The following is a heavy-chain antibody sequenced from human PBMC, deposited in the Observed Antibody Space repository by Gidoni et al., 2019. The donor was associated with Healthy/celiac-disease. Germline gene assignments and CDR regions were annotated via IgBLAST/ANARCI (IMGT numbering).Heavy chain of an antibody. CDR3: AGGSGAYCGGDCYSENAFDI. CDR2: IIPIFGTA. Sequence: QVQLVQSGDEVKKPGSSVTFSCKASGGTFSSYPISWVRQAPGQGLEWMGGIIPIFGTANYEQKFQGRVTITADESTSTAYMELSSLRSEDTAVYYCAGGSGAYCGGDCYSENAFDIWGQGTMVTVSS. D-gene: IGHD2-21*02. J-gene: IGHJ3*02. V-gene: IGHV1-69*01. CDR1: GGTFSSYP.